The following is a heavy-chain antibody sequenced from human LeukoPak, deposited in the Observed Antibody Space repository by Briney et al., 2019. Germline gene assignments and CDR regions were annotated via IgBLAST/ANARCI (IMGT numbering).Heavy chain of an antibody. CDR3: ATAHANSRPDSGHYHNFFDY. CDR2: FDPEDGET. CDR1: GYTLTELS. Sequence: ASVKVSCKVSGYTLTELSMHWVRQAPGKGLEWMGGFDPEDGETIYAQKFQGRVTMTEDTSTDTAYMELSSLRSEDTAVYYCATAHANSRPDSGHYHNFFDYWGQGTLVTVSS. J-gene: IGHJ4*02. D-gene: IGHD3-22*01. V-gene: IGHV1-24*01.